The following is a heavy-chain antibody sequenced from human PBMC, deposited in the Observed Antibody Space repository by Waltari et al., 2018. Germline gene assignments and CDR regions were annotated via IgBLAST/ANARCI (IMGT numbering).Heavy chain of an antibody. CDR2: IWYDGSNK. J-gene: IGHJ4*02. CDR1: GFTFSSYG. CDR3: ARDRDGPHLDY. V-gene: IGHV3-33*01. Sequence: QVQLVESGGGVVQPGRSLRPSWSAYGFTFSSYGMPWVRQAPGKGLEWVAVIWYDGSNKYYADSVKGRFTISRDNSKNTLYLQMNSLRAEDTAVYYCARDRDGPHLDYWGQGTLVTVSS.